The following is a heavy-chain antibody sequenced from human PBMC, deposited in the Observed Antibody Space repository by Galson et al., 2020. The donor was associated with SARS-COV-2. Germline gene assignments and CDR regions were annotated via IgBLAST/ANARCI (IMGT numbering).Heavy chain of an antibody. CDR1: GFTFSSYS. V-gene: IGHV3-21*01. CDR2: ISSSSSYI. D-gene: IGHD5-12*01. J-gene: IGHJ6*03. Sequence: NSGGSLRLSCAASGFTFSSYSMNWVRQAPGKGLEWVSSISSSSSYIYYADSVKGRFTISRDNAKNSLYLQMNSLRAEDTAVYYCARVYDGYYYYMDVWGKGTTVTISS. CDR3: ARVYDGYYYYMDV.